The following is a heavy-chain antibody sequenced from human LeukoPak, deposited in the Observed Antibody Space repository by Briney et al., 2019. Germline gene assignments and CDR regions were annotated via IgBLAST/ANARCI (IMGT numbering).Heavy chain of an antibody. Sequence: PGGSLRLSCAASGFTFSHYTMNWVRQAPGKGLEWVSVIYSGGSTYYADSVKGRFTISRDNSKNTLYLQMNSLRAEDTAVYYCARAEFYGDYLSTYDYWGQGTLVTVSS. CDR2: IYSGGST. V-gene: IGHV3-53*01. D-gene: IGHD4-17*01. J-gene: IGHJ4*02. CDR1: GFTFSHYT. CDR3: ARAEFYGDYLSTYDY.